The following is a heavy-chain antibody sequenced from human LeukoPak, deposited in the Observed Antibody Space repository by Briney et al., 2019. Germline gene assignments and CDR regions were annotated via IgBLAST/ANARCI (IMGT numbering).Heavy chain of an antibody. CDR1: GGSISSYY. CDR3: AGRIAAAAKGFDY. CDR2: IYYSGST. J-gene: IGHJ4*02. V-gene: IGHV4-59*01. D-gene: IGHD6-13*01. Sequence: SETLSLTCTVSGGSISSYYWSWIRQPPGKGLEWIGYIYYSGSTNYNPSLKSRVTISVDASKNQFSLKLSSVTAADTAVYYCAGRIAAAAKGFDYWGQGTLVTVSS.